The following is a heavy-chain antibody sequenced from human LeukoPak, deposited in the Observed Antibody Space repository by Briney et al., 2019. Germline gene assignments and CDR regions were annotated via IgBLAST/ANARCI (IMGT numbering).Heavy chain of an antibody. CDR2: IYHSGST. CDR1: GGSISSGGYY. J-gene: IGHJ4*02. CDR3: ARGAGSSWYYFDY. D-gene: IGHD6-13*01. V-gene: IGHV4-30-2*01. Sequence: SQTLSLTCTVSGGSISSGGYYWSWIQQPPGKGLEWIGYIYHSGSTYYNPSLKSRVTMSVDTSKNQFSLKLSSVTAADTAVYYCARGAGSSWYYFDYWGQGTLVTVSS.